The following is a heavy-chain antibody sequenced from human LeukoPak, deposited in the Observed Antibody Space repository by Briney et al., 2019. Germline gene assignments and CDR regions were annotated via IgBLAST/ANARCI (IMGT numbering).Heavy chain of an antibody. D-gene: IGHD3-22*01. V-gene: IGHV3-73*01. J-gene: IGHJ6*02. CDR3: ARTRLGGGYFYYYYYGMDV. Sequence: GGSLRLSCAASGFTFSGSATHSVRQASGKGLEWVGRIRSKANSYATAYAASVKGRFPISRDDSKNTAYLQMNSLRADDTAVYYCARTRLGGGYFYYYYYGMDVWGQGTTVTVSS. CDR1: GFTFSGSA. CDR2: IRSKANSYAT.